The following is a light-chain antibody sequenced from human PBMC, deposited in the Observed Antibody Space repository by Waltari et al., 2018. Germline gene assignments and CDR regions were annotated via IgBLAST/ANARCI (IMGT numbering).Light chain of an antibody. Sequence: DIQMPQSPSSVSASVGARVTITCRASQGITNWLAWYQQKPGKAPKLLISAASSLQSGVLSRFSGSGSGTDFTLTIRSLQPEDVATYYCQQANSLPLTFGGGTKVEIK. J-gene: IGKJ4*01. CDR1: QGITNW. CDR3: QQANSLPLT. V-gene: IGKV1-12*01. CDR2: AAS.